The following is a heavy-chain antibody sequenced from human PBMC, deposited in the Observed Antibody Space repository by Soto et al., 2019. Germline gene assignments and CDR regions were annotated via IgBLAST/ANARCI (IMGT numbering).Heavy chain of an antibody. CDR3: ARDKDWNDGVFDY. CDR2: INAGNGNT. CDR1: GYTFTSYA. D-gene: IGHD1-1*01. Sequence: QVQLVQSGAEVKKPGASVKVSCKASGYTFTSYAMHWVRQAPGQRLEWMGWINAGNGNTKYSQKFQGRVTITRDTSASTAYMELSSLRSEDTAVYYCARDKDWNDGVFDYWGQGTLVTASS. V-gene: IGHV1-3*01. J-gene: IGHJ4*02.